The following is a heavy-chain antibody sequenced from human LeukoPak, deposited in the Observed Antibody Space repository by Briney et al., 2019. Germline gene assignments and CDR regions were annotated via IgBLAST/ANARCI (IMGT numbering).Heavy chain of an antibody. D-gene: IGHD1-14*01. V-gene: IGHV3-48*01. CDR1: GFTFSSYG. Sequence: PGGSLRLSCAASGFTFSSYGMNWVRQAPGKGLEWVSYISSSSSTIYYADSVKGRFTISRDNAKNSLYLQMNSLRAEDTAVYYCGGGAGYYHYYHMDVWGKGTTVTVSS. J-gene: IGHJ6*03. CDR2: ISSSSSTI. CDR3: GGGAGYYHYYHMDV.